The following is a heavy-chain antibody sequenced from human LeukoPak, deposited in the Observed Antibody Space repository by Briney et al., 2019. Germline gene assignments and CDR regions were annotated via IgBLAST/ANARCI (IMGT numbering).Heavy chain of an antibody. V-gene: IGHV1-3*01. D-gene: IGHD6-13*01. CDR1: GYTFTSYA. Sequence: ASVKVSCKASGYTFTSYAMHWVRQAPGQRLEWMGWFNAGNGNTKYSQKFQGRVTITRDTSASTAYMELSSLRSEDTAVYYCARDLLIAAAGTDWDYWGQGTLVTVSS. CDR3: ARDLLIAAAGTDWDY. CDR2: FNAGNGNT. J-gene: IGHJ4*02.